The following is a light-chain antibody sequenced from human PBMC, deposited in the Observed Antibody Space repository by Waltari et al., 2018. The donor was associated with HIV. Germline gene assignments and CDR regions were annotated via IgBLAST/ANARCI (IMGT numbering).Light chain of an antibody. J-gene: IGLJ1*01. CDR2: QGT. CDR1: KLKNKS. Sequence: SYELTQPPSVSVSPGQTAIITCSGHKLKNKSVCWYQQKAGQSPVLVIYQGTKRPPGIPERFSGSKSGITATLTISGTQAMDEADYYCQAWDSSSGVFGTGTKVTVL. CDR3: QAWDSSSGV. V-gene: IGLV3-1*01.